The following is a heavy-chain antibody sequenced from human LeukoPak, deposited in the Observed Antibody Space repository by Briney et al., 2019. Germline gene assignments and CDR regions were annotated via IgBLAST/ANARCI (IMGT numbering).Heavy chain of an antibody. CDR2: ISGTGGNT. V-gene: IGHV3-23*01. CDR1: GFTFDSYA. J-gene: IGHJ5*02. CDR3: ARETDWFDP. Sequence: GGSLRLSCAASGFTFDSYAMSWVRQVPGKGLAWVSAISGTGGNTFYAGPVKGRFTISRDNSKNTLYLQMNSLRAEDTAVYYCARETDWFDPWGQGTLVTVSS. D-gene: IGHD1-1*01.